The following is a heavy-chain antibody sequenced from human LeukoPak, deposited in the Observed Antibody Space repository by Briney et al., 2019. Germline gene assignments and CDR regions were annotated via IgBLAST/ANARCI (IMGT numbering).Heavy chain of an antibody. V-gene: IGHV3-30*18. CDR2: ISYDGTIK. CDR3: AKDSSYNWNDGYFDY. Sequence: PGGSLRLSCAASGFTFSTYGMHWVRQAPGKGLEWVAVISYDGTIKYYADSVKGRFTISRDNSKNSLYLQMNSLRAEDTAVYSCAKDSSYNWNDGYFDYWGQGTLVTVSS. D-gene: IGHD1-20*01. J-gene: IGHJ4*02. CDR1: GFTFSTYG.